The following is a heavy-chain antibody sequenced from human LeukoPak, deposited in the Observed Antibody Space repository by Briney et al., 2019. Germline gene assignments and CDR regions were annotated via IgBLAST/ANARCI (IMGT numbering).Heavy chain of an antibody. D-gene: IGHD3-16*01. CDR2: ISASSRTI. CDR1: GFDFTGNH. V-gene: IGHV3-48*04. J-gene: IGHJ5*02. CDR3: ARDALSRLMSRPLGNWFDP. Sequence: PGGSLRLSCAASGFDFTGNHMNWVRQVPGKGLEWLSYISASSRTIHYADSVKGRFTVSRDNAKNSLYLQMNSLRAEDTAVYYCARDALSRLMSRPLGNWFDPWGQGTLVTVSS.